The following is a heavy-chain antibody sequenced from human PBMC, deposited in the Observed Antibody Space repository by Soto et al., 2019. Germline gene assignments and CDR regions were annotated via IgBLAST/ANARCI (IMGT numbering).Heavy chain of an antibody. Sequence: ASVKVSCKASGYTFTSYYMHWVRQAPGQGLEWMGIINPSGGSTSYAQKFQGRVTMTRDTSTSTVYMELSSLRSEDTAVYYCATVMGSDAFDIWGQGTMVTVSS. CDR1: GYTFTSYY. V-gene: IGHV1-46*01. D-gene: IGHD2-21*01. J-gene: IGHJ3*02. CDR3: ATVMGSDAFDI. CDR2: INPSGGST.